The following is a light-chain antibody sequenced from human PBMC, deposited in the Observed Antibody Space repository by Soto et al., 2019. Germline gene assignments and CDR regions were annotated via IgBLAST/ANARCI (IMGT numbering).Light chain of an antibody. V-gene: IGKV1-33*01. Sequence: DIQMTQSPSSLSASVGDRVTITCQASQDISNYLNWYQQKPGKAPKLLIYDASNLETGVPSRFSGSGSGTDFTFTISSLQPDDFATYYCQQYTTFSWTFGQGTRWIS. CDR2: DAS. CDR1: QDISNY. CDR3: QQYTTFSWT. J-gene: IGKJ1*01.